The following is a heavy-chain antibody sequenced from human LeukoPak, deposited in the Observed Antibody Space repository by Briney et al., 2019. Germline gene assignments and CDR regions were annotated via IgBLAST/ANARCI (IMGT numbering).Heavy chain of an antibody. J-gene: IGHJ4*02. CDR1: GGSISSYY. CDR3: ARHHVGSDYFDY. D-gene: IGHD2-15*01. CDR2: IYYSGST. Sequence: SETLSLTCTVSGGSISSYYWSWIRQPPGKGLGWIGYIYYSGSTYYNPSLKSRVTISVDTSKNQFSLKLSSVTAADTAVFYCARHHVGSDYFDYWGQGTLVTVSS. V-gene: IGHV4-59*08.